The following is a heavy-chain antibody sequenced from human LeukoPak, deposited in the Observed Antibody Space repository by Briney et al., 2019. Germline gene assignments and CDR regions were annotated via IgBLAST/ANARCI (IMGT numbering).Heavy chain of an antibody. CDR1: GFIFSSYA. CDR3: AISRDSSGYYYS. J-gene: IGHJ4*02. V-gene: IGHV3-23*01. CDR2: ITGSGGST. Sequence: PGGSLGLSCTASGFIFSSYAMSWVRQAPGKGLEWVSAITGSGGSTYYEDSVKGRFTISRDNSKNTLYLQMNSLRAEDTAVYHCAISRDSSGYYYSWGQGTLVTVSS. D-gene: IGHD3-22*01.